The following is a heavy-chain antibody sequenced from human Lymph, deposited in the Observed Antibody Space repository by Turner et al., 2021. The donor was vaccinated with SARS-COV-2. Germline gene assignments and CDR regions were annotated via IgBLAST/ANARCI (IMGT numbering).Heavy chain of an antibody. CDR2: ISYDGSNE. D-gene: IGHD2-15*01. Sequence: QVQRVESGGGVVQPGRSLRLSCAASGFTFSTYVMHWVRQAPGKGLEWVALISYDGSNEYYADSVKGRFTISRDNSKNTVYLHMNSLRTEDTAMYYCARGHGGNYYYGMDVWGQGTTVTVSS. CDR1: GFTFSTYV. V-gene: IGHV3-30*04. J-gene: IGHJ6*02. CDR3: ARGHGGNYYYGMDV.